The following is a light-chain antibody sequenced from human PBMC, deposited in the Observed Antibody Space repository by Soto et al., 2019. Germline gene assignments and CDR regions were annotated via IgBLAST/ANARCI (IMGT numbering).Light chain of an antibody. CDR2: GAS. CDR3: QQYSNWPPALT. Sequence: EIVMTQSPATLSVSPGERATLSCRASQSVSSNLAWYQQKPGQAPRLLIYGASTRATGIPARISGSGSGTEFTLTISSLQSEDFAVYYCQQYSNWPPALTFGGGTKVXIK. J-gene: IGKJ4*01. V-gene: IGKV3-15*01. CDR1: QSVSSN.